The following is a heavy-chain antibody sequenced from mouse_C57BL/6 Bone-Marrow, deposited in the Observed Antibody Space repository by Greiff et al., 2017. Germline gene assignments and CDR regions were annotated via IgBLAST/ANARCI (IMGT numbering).Heavy chain of an antibody. Sequence: EVQLVESGGGLVKPGGSLKLSCAASGFTFSSYAMSWVRQTPEKRLEWVATISDGGSYTYYPDNVKGRFTISRDNAKNNLYLQMSNLKSEDTAMYDCARSTVVEYFEYWGQGTTLTVSS. J-gene: IGHJ2*01. CDR1: GFTFSSYA. V-gene: IGHV5-4*01. CDR2: ISDGGSYT. CDR3: ARSTVVEYFEY. D-gene: IGHD1-1*01.